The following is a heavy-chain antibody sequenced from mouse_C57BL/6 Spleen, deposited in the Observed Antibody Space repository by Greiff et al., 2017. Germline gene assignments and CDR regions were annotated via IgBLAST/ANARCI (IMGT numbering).Heavy chain of an antibody. CDR1: GYTFTSYW. Sequence: QVQLQQPGAELVKPGASVKMSCKASGYTFTSYWITWVKQRPGQGLEWIGDIYPGSGSTNYNEKFKSKATLTVDTSSSTAYMQLSSLTSEDSAVYYCAREAVGEGYFDYWGQGTTLTVSS. V-gene: IGHV1-55*01. D-gene: IGHD6-1*01. CDR2: IYPGSGST. CDR3: AREAVGEGYFDY. J-gene: IGHJ2*01.